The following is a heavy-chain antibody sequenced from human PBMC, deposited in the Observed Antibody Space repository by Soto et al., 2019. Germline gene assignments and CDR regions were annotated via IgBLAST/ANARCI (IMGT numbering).Heavy chain of an antibody. J-gene: IGHJ6*02. CDR1: GFTFSSYW. Sequence: EVQLVESGGGLVQPGGSLRLSCAASGFTFSSYWMSWVRQAPGKGLEWVANIKQDGSEKYYVDSVKGRFTISRDNAKNSLYLQMNSLRAEDTAVYYCARAQPYGDYPYYGMDVWGQGTTVTVSS. V-gene: IGHV3-7*01. D-gene: IGHD4-17*01. CDR3: ARAQPYGDYPYYGMDV. CDR2: IKQDGSEK.